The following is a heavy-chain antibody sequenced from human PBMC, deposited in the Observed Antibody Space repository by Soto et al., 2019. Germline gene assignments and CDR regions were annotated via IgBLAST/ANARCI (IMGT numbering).Heavy chain of an antibody. V-gene: IGHV5-10-1*01. CDR3: ARGYCSSTRCYVLGWFDP. Sequence: PGESLKISCKGSGYSFTSYWISWVRQMPGKGLEWMGRIDPSDSYTNYSPSFQGHVTISADKSISTAYLQWSSLKASDTAMYYCARGYCSSTRCYVLGWFDPWGQGTVVTV. CDR1: GYSFTSYW. J-gene: IGHJ5*02. D-gene: IGHD2-2*01. CDR2: IDPSDSYT.